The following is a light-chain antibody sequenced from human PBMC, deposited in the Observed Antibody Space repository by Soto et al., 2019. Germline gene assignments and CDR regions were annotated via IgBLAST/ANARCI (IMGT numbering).Light chain of an antibody. Sequence: QSALTQPPSVSGAPGQRATISCTGSSSNIGAGYDVHWYQQLPGTAPKLLIYGNSNRPSGVPDRFSGSKSGTSASLAITGLQAEDEADYYCQSYDSSLSGSEVFGTGTKGTVL. CDR1: SSNIGAGYD. V-gene: IGLV1-40*01. CDR2: GNS. J-gene: IGLJ1*01. CDR3: QSYDSSLSGSEV.